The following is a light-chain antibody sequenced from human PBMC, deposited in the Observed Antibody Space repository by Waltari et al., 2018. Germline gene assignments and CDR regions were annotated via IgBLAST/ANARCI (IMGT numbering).Light chain of an antibody. CDR1: QSVSSSY. CDR2: GAS. CDR3: QQYGSSPRT. V-gene: IGKV3-20*01. Sequence: IVLTQSPGTLSLSPGERATLSVRASQSVSSSYLAWYQQKPGQAPRLLIYGASSRATGIPYRFSGSGSGTDFTLTISRLEPEDFAVYYCQQYGSSPRTFGQGTKVEI. J-gene: IGKJ1*01.